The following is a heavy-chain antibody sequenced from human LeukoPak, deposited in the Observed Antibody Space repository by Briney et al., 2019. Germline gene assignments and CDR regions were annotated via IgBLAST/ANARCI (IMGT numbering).Heavy chain of an antibody. V-gene: IGHV4-61*05. Sequence: SETLSLTCTVSGGSISSSSYYWSWIRQPPGKGLEWIGYIYYSGSTNYNPSLKSRVTISVDTSKNQFSLKLSSVTAADTAVYYCARHSGYYLTHDAFDIWGQGTMVTVSS. CDR3: ARHSGYYLTHDAFDI. J-gene: IGHJ3*02. D-gene: IGHD3-22*01. CDR1: GGSISSSSYY. CDR2: IYYSGST.